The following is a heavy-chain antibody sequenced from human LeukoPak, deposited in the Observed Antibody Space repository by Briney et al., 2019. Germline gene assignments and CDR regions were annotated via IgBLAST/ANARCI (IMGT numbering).Heavy chain of an antibody. CDR2: IYTSGST. CDR3: ARDAGYCSGGSCLYFDY. D-gene: IGHD2-15*01. Sequence: SQTLSPTCTVSGGSISSGSYYWSWIRQPAGKGLEWIGRIYTSGSTNYNPSLKSRVTISVDTSKNQFSLKLSSVTAADTAVYYCARDAGYCSGGSCLYFDYWGQGTLVTVSS. CDR1: GGSISSGSYY. V-gene: IGHV4-61*02. J-gene: IGHJ4*02.